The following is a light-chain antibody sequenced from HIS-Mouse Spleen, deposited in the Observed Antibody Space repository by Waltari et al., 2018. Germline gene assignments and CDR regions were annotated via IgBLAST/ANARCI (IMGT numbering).Light chain of an antibody. CDR3: CSDAGSSTLE. J-gene: IGLJ3*02. CDR1: SSDVGSYNL. Sequence: QSALTQPASVSGSPGQSITISCTGTSSDVGSYNLVPWYQQHPGKAPKPMIYEGSKRPSGVSNRVSGSKSGNTASLTSAGLQAEDEADYYCCSDAGSSTLEFGGGTKLTVL. CDR2: EGS. V-gene: IGLV2-23*01.